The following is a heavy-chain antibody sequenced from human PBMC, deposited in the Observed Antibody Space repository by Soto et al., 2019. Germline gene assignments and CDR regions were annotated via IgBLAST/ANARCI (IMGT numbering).Heavy chain of an antibody. CDR2: IYASGTT. D-gene: IGHD2-21*02. Sequence: ETLSLTCTVSGGSISIYYWSWILQPAGKGLQWIGRIYASGTTIYNPSLKSRVTMSVDTSKNQFSLKLSSVTAADTAVYYCARGIVVVTANAFDLWGQGTMVTVSS. J-gene: IGHJ3*01. CDR1: GGSISIYY. V-gene: IGHV4-4*07. CDR3: ARGIVVVTANAFDL.